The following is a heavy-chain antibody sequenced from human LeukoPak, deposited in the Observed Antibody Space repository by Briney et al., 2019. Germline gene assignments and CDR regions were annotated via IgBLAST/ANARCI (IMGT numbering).Heavy chain of an antibody. CDR2: IYTSGST. Sequence: SETLSLTCTVSDGSISSYYWSWIRQPAGKGLEWIGRIYTSGSTNYNPSLKSRVTMSVDTSKNQFSLKLSSVTAADTAAYYCARDSCTNGVCYTYFDYWGQGTLVTVSS. CDR3: ARDSCTNGVCYTYFDY. CDR1: DGSISSYY. J-gene: IGHJ4*02. V-gene: IGHV4-4*07. D-gene: IGHD2-8*01.